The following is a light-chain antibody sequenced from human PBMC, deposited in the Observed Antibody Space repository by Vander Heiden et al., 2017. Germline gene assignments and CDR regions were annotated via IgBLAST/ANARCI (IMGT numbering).Light chain of an antibody. CDR3: QQSSTAPLT. V-gene: IGKV4-1*01. CDR2: WAS. J-gene: IGKJ4*01. CDR1: QSVLSSSNNKNY. Sequence: DIVMIQSPDYLAVSLGERATINCKSSQSVLSSSNNKNYLAWYQQIPGQPPKLLINWASTRESGVPDRFSGSGSGTDFTLTISSLQAEDVAVYYRQQSSTAPLTFGGGTKVEIK.